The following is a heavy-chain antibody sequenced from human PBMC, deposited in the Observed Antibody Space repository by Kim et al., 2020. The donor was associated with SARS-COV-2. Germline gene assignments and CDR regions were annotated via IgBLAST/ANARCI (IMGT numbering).Heavy chain of an antibody. CDR2: IYSGGST. J-gene: IGHJ4*02. CDR1: GFTVSSNY. D-gene: IGHD6-19*01. CDR3: ARGKQWLVPGGY. Sequence: GGSLRLSCAASGFTVSSNYMSWVRQAPGKGLEWVSVIYSGGSTYYADSVKGRFTISRDNSKNTLYLQMNSLRAEDTAVYYCARGKQWLVPGGYWGQGTLVTVSS. V-gene: IGHV3-66*01.